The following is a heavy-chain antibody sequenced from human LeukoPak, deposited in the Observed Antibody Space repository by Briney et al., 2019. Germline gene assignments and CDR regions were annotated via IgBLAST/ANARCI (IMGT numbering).Heavy chain of an antibody. J-gene: IGHJ4*02. V-gene: IGHV4-59*01. D-gene: IGHD6-13*01. Sequence: SETLSLTCTVSGGSISSYCWNWIRQAPGKGLEWIGFIYSSGSTNYNPSLKSRVTMSVDTSKNQFSLKLRSVTDADTAVYHCARGGSSTWRIGYYFDFWGQGTLVTVSS. CDR2: IYSSGST. CDR1: GGSISSYC. CDR3: ARGGSSTWRIGYYFDF.